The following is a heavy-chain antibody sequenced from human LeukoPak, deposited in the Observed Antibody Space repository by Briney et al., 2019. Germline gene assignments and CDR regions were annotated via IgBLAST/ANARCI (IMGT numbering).Heavy chain of an antibody. CDR2: ISGSGGST. V-gene: IGHV3-23*01. CDR1: GFTFSHFG. D-gene: IGHD3-3*01. Sequence: PGGSLRLSCAASGFTFSHFGFIWVRQAPGKGLEWVSAISGSGGSTYYADSVKGRFTISRDNSKNTLYLQMNSLRAEDTAVYYCAKCPTKLLRFLEWLLVFDYWGQGTLVTVSS. CDR3: AKCPTKLLRFLEWLLVFDY. J-gene: IGHJ4*02.